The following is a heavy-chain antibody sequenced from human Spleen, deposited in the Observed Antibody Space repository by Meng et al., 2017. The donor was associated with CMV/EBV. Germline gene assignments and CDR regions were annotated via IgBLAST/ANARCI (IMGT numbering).Heavy chain of an antibody. CDR3: ASGSRSQYYYYGMDV. CDR1: GFIFSNSG. Sequence: GGSLRLSCAASGFIFSNSGMHWVRQAPGKGLEWVSSISSSSSYTYYADSVKGRFTISRDNAKNSLYLQMNSLRAEDTAVYYCASGSRSQYYYYGMDVWGQGTTVTVSS. CDR2: ISSSSSYT. J-gene: IGHJ6*02. V-gene: IGHV3-21*01. D-gene: IGHD1-26*01.